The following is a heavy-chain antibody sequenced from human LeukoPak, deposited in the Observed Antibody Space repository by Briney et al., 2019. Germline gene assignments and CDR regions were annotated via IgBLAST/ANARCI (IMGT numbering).Heavy chain of an antibody. Sequence: GGSLRLSCAASGFSVSSTYMSWVRQAPGKGLEWVSLIYTSGSTFYADSVMGRFTISRDNSKNTLFLQMNSLRAEDSAVYYCARVGPAVAGDYWGQGTLVTVSS. J-gene: IGHJ4*02. V-gene: IGHV3-66*02. CDR3: ARVGPAVAGDY. CDR1: GFSVSSTY. CDR2: IYTSGST. D-gene: IGHD6-19*01.